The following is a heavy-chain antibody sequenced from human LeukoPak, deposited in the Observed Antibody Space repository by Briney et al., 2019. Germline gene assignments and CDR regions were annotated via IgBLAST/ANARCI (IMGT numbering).Heavy chain of an antibody. V-gene: IGHV1-8*01. CDR2: MNPNSGNT. Sequence: ASVKVSCKASGYTFTSYDINWVRQATGQGLEWMGWMNPNSGNTGYAQKFQGRVTITRNTSISTAYMELSRLRSDDTAVYYCARGVNSGYFDYCGQGTLVTVPS. J-gene: IGHJ4*02. D-gene: IGHD1-26*01. CDR1: GYTFTSYD. CDR3: ARGVNSGYFDY.